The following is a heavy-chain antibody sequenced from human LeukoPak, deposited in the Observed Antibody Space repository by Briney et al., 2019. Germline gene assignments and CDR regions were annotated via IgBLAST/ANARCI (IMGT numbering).Heavy chain of an antibody. V-gene: IGHV4-39*07. CDR1: GGSISSSSYY. CDR2: IYYSGST. D-gene: IGHD3-22*01. CDR3: ARVGGITMIVVLITDAFDI. J-gene: IGHJ3*02. Sequence: SETLSLTCTVSGGSISSSSYYWGWIRQPPGKGLEWIGSIYYSGSTYYNPSLKSRVTISVDTSKNQFSLKLSSVTAADTAVYYCARVGGITMIVVLITDAFDIWGQGTMVTVSS.